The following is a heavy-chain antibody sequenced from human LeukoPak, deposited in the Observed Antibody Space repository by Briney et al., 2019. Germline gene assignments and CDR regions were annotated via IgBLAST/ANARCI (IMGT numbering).Heavy chain of an antibody. J-gene: IGHJ6*03. Sequence: GGSLRLSCAASGFTFSSYSMNWVRQAPGKGLEWVSSITSGSTFIYYAVSVRGRFTISRDNAKNSLYLQMNSLRAEDTAVYYCARIGSGRFYYYMDVWGKGTTVTVSS. D-gene: IGHD3-10*01. V-gene: IGHV3-21*01. CDR1: GFTFSSYS. CDR3: ARIGSGRFYYYMDV. CDR2: ITSGSTFI.